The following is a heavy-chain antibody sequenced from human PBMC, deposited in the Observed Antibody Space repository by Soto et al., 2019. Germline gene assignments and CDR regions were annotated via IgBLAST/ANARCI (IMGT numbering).Heavy chain of an antibody. D-gene: IGHD6-19*01. CDR2: ISGSGGST. J-gene: IGHJ4*02. CDR1: GFTFSSYA. V-gene: IGHV3-23*01. CDR3: ARETILIAVAGNSWADY. Sequence: EVQLLESGGGLVQPGGSLRLSCAASGFTFSSYAMSWVRQAPGKGLEWVSAISGSGGSTYYADSVKGRFTISRDNAKNSLYLQMNSLRAEDTAVYYCARETILIAVAGNSWADYWGQGTLVTVSS.